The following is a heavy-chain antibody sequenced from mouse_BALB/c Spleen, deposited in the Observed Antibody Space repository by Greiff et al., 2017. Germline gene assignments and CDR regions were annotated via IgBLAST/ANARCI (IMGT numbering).Heavy chain of an antibody. CDR2: IWAGGST. V-gene: IGHV2-9*02. CDR1: GFSLTSYG. CDR3: ARDHYYGSSYWYFDV. D-gene: IGHD1-1*01. J-gene: IGHJ1*01. Sequence: VQGVESGPGLVAPSQSLSITCTVSGFSLTSYGVHWVRQPPGKGLEWLGVIWAGGSTNYNSTLMSRLSISKDNSKSQVFLKMNSLQTDDTAMYYCARDHYYGSSYWYFDVWGAGTTVTVSS.